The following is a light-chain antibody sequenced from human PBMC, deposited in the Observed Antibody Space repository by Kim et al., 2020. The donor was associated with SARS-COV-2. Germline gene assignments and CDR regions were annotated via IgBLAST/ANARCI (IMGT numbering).Light chain of an antibody. V-gene: IGLV1-44*01. J-gene: IGLJ2*01. Sequence: ELTQPPSASAAPGQKVTISCSGGTSNIGRNTVNWYQHFPGKSPKLLINTDNQRPSGVPDRFSGTRSGSSAFLAINGLQSEDEADYHCATWDDSLNEEVFGGGTQLTVL. CDR3: ATWDDSLNEEV. CDR1: TSNIGRNT. CDR2: TDN.